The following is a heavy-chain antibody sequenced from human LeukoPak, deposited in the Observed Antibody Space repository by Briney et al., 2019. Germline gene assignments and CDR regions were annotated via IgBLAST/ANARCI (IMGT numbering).Heavy chain of an antibody. CDR2: MYYSGST. CDR1: GGPIRGYY. D-gene: IGHD3-22*01. CDR3: ARHFAYYYASSGYPRDAFDI. J-gene: IGHJ3*02. Sequence: SETLSLTCTVPGGPIRGYYWIQIRESPGKGLVGFGYMYYSGSTHYNLSLKSRVTMSVDMSENDFSLNLRSVTAADAGLFFCARHFAYYYASSGYPRDAFDIWGQGTMVTVSS. V-gene: IGHV4-59*08.